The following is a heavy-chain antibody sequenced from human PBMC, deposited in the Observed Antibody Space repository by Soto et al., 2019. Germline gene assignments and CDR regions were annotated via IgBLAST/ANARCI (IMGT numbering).Heavy chain of an antibody. J-gene: IGHJ3*02. V-gene: IGHV3-72*01. CDR1: GFTFSDHY. Sequence: PGGSLRLSCAASGFTFSDHYMDWVRQAPGKGLEWVGRTRNKANSYTTEYAASVKGRFTISRDDSKNSLYLQMNSLKTEDTAVYYCASSSYDFWSGYFWADAFDIWGQGTMVTVS. CDR3: ASSSYDFWSGYFWADAFDI. D-gene: IGHD3-3*01. CDR2: TRNKANSYTT.